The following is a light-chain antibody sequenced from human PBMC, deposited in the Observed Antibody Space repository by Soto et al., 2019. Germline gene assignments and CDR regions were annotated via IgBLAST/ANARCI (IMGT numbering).Light chain of an antibody. J-gene: IGKJ4*01. CDR3: QQYRSSPALT. CDR1: QTVSSTY. Sequence: EIVLTQSPGTLSLSPGERATLSCRASQTVSSTYLAWYQQKPGQAPRLLIYGASSRATGIPDRLSGSGSGTDFTLTISRLEPEDFAVYYCQQYRSSPALTFGGGTQVEIK. V-gene: IGKV3-20*01. CDR2: GAS.